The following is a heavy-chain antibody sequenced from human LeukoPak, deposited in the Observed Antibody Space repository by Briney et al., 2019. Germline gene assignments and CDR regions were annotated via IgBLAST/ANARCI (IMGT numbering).Heavy chain of an antibody. J-gene: IGHJ4*02. Sequence: GASVKVSCKASGYTFTSYGISWVRQAPGQGLEWMGWISAYNGNTNYAQKLQGRVTMTTGTSTSTAYMELRSLRSDDTAVYYCARAGQWLLSWYPVDYWGQGTLVTVSS. D-gene: IGHD6-19*01. V-gene: IGHV1-18*01. CDR3: ARAGQWLLSWYPVDY. CDR2: ISAYNGNT. CDR1: GYTFTSYG.